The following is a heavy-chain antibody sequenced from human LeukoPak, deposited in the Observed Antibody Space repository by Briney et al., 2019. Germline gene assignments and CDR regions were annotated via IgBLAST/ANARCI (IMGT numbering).Heavy chain of an antibody. V-gene: IGHV1-69*05. CDR1: GYTFTSYA. CDR3: ARDAVPAAIGYYYYYYMDV. CDR2: IIPIFGTA. J-gene: IGHJ6*03. D-gene: IGHD2-2*01. Sequence: SVKVSCKASGYTFTSYAISWVRQAPGQGLEWMGGIIPIFGTANYAQKFQGRVTITTDESTSTAYMELSSLRSEDTAVYYCARDAVPAAIGYYYYYYMDVWGKGTTVTVSS.